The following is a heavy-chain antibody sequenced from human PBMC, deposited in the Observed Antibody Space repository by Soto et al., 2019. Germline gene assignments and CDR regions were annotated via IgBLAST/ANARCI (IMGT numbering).Heavy chain of an antibody. D-gene: IGHD3-10*01. CDR1: GYTFTTYG. Sequence: QVQLVQSGPEVKEPGTSVKVSCKTSGYTFTTYGISWVRQAPGQGLEWMGWISVYNGHTDYAQNFQGRVTTTTDTPTTTAYMELRSLRSDDTAIGYCASDRSTVDYWGQGTLVTVSS. J-gene: IGHJ4*02. CDR3: ASDRSTVDY. V-gene: IGHV1-18*01. CDR2: ISVYNGHT.